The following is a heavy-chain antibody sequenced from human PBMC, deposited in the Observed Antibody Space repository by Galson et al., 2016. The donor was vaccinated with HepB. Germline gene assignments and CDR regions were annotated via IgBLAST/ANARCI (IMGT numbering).Heavy chain of an antibody. CDR2: VYYSGNT. J-gene: IGHJ4*02. D-gene: IGHD2-15*01. Sequence: LSLTCTVSGGSISNSSYYWGWIRQPPGKGLEWIGNVYYSGNTYYNPSLKSRVTISLDTSKNQLSLNLSSVTSADTAVYYCSREWSSFEFWGQGILVTVSS. CDR1: GGSISNSSYY. CDR3: SREWSSFEF. V-gene: IGHV4-39*07.